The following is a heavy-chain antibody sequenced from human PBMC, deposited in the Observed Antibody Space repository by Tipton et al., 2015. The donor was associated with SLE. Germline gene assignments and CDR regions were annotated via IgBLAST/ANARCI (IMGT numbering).Heavy chain of an antibody. J-gene: IGHJ4*02. CDR3: VREKYGDYGGDY. V-gene: IGHV3-74*01. D-gene: IGHD4-17*01. CDR1: GFTFTRHW. CDR2: INSDASTT. Sequence: LSCAASGFTFTRHWMHWVRQAPGKGLVWVSRINSDASTTSYADSVKGRFTISRDNAKNTLHLQMNSLRAEDKAVYYCVREKYGDYGGDYWGQGTLVTVSS.